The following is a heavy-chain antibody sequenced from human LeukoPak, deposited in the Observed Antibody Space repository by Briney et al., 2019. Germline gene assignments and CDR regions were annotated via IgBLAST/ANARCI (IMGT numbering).Heavy chain of an antibody. Sequence: GGSLRLSCAASGFTVSSNYMSWVRQAPGKGLEWVSVIYSGGSTYYADSVKGRFTISRDNSKNTLYLQMNSLRAEDTAVYYCARDSVEMTTIYPDYWGQGTLVTVSS. J-gene: IGHJ4*02. D-gene: IGHD5-24*01. CDR1: GFTVSSNY. CDR3: ARDSVEMTTIYPDY. CDR2: IYSGGST. V-gene: IGHV3-53*01.